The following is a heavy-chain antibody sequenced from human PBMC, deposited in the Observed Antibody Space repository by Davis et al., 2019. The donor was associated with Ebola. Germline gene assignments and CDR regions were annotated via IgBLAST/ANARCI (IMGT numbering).Heavy chain of an antibody. CDR2: ISSSGSTI. CDR1: GFTFSDYY. J-gene: IGHJ6*02. CDR3: ARGQLLWYHYYYYGMDV. Sequence: GESLKISCAASGFTFSDYYMSWIRQAPGKGLEWVSYISSSGSTIYYADSVKGRFTISRDNAKNSLYLQMNSLRAEDTAVYYCARGQLLWYHYYYYGMDVWGQGTTVTVSS. D-gene: IGHD2-2*01. V-gene: IGHV3-11*01.